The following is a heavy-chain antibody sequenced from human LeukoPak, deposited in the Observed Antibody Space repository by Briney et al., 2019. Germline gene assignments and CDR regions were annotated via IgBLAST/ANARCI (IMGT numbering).Heavy chain of an antibody. D-gene: IGHD3-9*01. V-gene: IGHV1-69*04. Sequence: SVKVSCKASGGTFSSYAISWVRQAPGQGLEWMGRIITILGIANYAQKFQGRVTITADKSTSTAYMELSSLRSEDTAVYYCARDNILTGAQLHYYFVYWGQGTLVTVSS. J-gene: IGHJ4*02. CDR2: IITILGIA. CDR1: GGTFSSYA. CDR3: ARDNILTGAQLHYYFVY.